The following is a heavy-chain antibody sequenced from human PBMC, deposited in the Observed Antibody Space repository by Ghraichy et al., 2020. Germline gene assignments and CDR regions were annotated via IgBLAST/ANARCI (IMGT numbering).Heavy chain of an antibody. V-gene: IGHV3-23*01. Sequence: GGSLRLSCAASGFTFSSYAMSWVRQAPGKGLEWVSAISGSGGSTYYADSVKGRFTISRDNSKNTLYLQMNSLRAEDTAVYYCATKRLGELSYFDYWGQGTLVTVSS. D-gene: IGHD3-16*02. CDR1: GFTFSSYA. CDR2: ISGSGGST. CDR3: ATKRLGELSYFDY. J-gene: IGHJ4*02.